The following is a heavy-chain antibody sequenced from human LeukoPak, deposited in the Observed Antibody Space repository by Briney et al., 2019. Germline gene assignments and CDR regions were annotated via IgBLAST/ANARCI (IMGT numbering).Heavy chain of an antibody. V-gene: IGHV3-7*01. J-gene: IGHJ4*02. CDR3: ARDAAGAAYFDY. CDR2: IKQDGSGK. Sequence: GGSLRPSCVVSGFTLTSNWMSWVRQAAGQGLEWVANIKQDGSGKYYVDSVKGRFTISRANGKNSLYLQMNSLRAEDTDVYYCARDAAGAAYFDYWGQGTLVTVSS. CDR1: GFTLTSNW. D-gene: IGHD6-19*01.